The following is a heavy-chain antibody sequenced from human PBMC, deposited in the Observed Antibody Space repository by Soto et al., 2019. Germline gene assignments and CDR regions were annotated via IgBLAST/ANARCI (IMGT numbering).Heavy chain of an antibody. CDR3: ARGGSSSWYVWFDP. CDR2: TYYRSKWYN. J-gene: IGHJ5*02. V-gene: IGHV6-1*01. D-gene: IGHD6-13*01. CDR1: GXSVSSNSAA. Sequence: SQTLSLTCVISGXSVSSNSAAWNWIRQSPSRGLEWLGRTYYRSKWYNDYAVSVKSRITINPDTSKNQFSLQLNSVTPEDTALYYCARGGSSSWYVWFDPWGQGTLVTVSS.